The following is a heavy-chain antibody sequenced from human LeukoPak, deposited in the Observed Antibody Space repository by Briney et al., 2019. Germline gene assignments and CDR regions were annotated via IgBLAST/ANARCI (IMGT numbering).Heavy chain of an antibody. D-gene: IGHD5-18*01. Sequence: SETLSLTCTVSGYSISSGYYWGWIRQPPGQGLEWIGSIYHSGSTYYNPSLKSRVTISVDTSENQFSLKLTSVTAADTAVYYCARVHPLQLWLFIYYMDVWGKGTTVTVSS. CDR2: IYHSGST. CDR1: GYSISSGYY. CDR3: ARVHPLQLWLFIYYMDV. J-gene: IGHJ6*03. V-gene: IGHV4-38-2*02.